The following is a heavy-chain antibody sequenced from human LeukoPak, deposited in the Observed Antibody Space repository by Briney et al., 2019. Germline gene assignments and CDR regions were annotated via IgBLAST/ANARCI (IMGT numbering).Heavy chain of an antibody. V-gene: IGHV4-59*01. CDR1: GGSISSYY. CDR3: ARSYSSSWPNWFGP. D-gene: IGHD6-13*01. CDR2: IYYSGST. J-gene: IGHJ5*02. Sequence: SETLSLTCTVSGGSISSYYWSWIRQPPGKGLEWIGYIYYSGSTNYNPSLKSRVTISVDTSKNQFSLKLSSVTAADTAVYYCARSYSSSWPNWFGPWGQGTLVTVSS.